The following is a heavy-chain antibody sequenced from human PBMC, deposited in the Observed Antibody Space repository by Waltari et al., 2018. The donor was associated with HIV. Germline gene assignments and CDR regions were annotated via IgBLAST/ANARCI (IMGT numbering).Heavy chain of an antibody. V-gene: IGHV5-51*01. CDR2: IYPADSDT. D-gene: IGHD2-21*01. CDR1: GYTFTSYW. Sequence: EVHLEQSGAEVKKPGESLKISCKASGYTFTSYWIGWVRQMPGKALEWMGIIYPADSDTRYSPSFQGQVTISADKSITTVYLQWSTLKASDTAIYYCARHVRVLQPTVAIGGMDVWGQGTSVTVSS. J-gene: IGHJ6*02. CDR3: ARHVRVLQPTVAIGGMDV.